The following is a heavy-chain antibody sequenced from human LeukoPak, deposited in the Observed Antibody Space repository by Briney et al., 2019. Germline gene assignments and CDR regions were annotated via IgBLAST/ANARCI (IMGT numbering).Heavy chain of an antibody. J-gene: IGHJ4*02. CDR3: AADITNSYGYMSLDY. CDR2: IAVGSGKT. D-gene: IGHD3-16*01. V-gene: IGHV1-58*01. Sequence: ASVKVSCKASGFTFTRSAVQWVRQARGQGLEWIGWIAVGSGKTNFAQKFQERVTITRDMSSRTAYMELSSLGSEDTAVYYCAADITNSYGYMSLDYWGQGSLVTVAS. CDR1: GFTFTRSA.